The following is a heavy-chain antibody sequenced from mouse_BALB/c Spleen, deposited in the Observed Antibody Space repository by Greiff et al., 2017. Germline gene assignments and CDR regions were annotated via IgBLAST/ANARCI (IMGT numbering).Heavy chain of an antibody. CDR1: GFNIKDTY. CDR3: ARYRGSSYYFDY. J-gene: IGHJ2*01. CDR2: IDPANGNT. V-gene: IGHV14-3*02. Sequence: EVQLQQSGAELVKPGASVKLSCTASGFNIKDTYMHWVKQRPEQGLEWIGRIDPANGNTKYDPKFQGKATITADTSSNTAYLQLSSLTSEDTAVYYCARYRGSSYYFDYWGQGTTLTVSS. D-gene: IGHD1-1*01.